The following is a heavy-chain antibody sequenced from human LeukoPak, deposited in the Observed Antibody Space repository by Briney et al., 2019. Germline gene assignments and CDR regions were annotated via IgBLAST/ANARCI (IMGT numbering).Heavy chain of an antibody. D-gene: IGHD6-13*01. Sequence: SETLSLTCAVYSGSFSGYYWSWIRQPPGKGLEWIGEINHSGSTNYNPSLKSRVTISVDTSKNQFSLKLSSVTAADTAVYYCARASSWYEDWFDPWGQGTLVTVSS. J-gene: IGHJ5*02. CDR1: SGSFSGYY. CDR3: ARASSWYEDWFDP. CDR2: INHSGST. V-gene: IGHV4-34*01.